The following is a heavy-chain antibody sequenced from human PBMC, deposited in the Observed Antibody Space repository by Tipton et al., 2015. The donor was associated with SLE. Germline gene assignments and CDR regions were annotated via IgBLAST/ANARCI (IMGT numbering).Heavy chain of an antibody. CDR1: GFTFSSYG. V-gene: IGHV3-30*19. CDR2: ISHDGTDT. J-gene: IGHJ3*02. D-gene: IGHD2/OR15-2a*01. CDR3: ARDYFAFDI. Sequence: SLRLSCAASGFTFSSYGMHWVRQSPGKGLEWVAIISHDGTDTYYADSVKGRFTISRDNSKNTMYLQMNSLRPEDTAVFYCARDYFAFDIWGQGTMVTVSS.